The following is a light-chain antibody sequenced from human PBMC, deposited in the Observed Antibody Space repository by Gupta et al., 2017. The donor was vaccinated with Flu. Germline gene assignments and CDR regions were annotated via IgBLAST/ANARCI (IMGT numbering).Light chain of an antibody. V-gene: IGLV1-44*01. CDR3: AAWDDSLTALSADGSLTGLWV. J-gene: IGLJ3*02. CDR2: NDD. Sequence: NNGSNVISWYQHLPRTDARLLIYNDDQRPSGVPDRVSGSKSGTSASLAIGGLQSEDEADYYCAAWDDSLTALSADGSLTGLWVFGGGTKLSVL. CDR1: NNGSNV.